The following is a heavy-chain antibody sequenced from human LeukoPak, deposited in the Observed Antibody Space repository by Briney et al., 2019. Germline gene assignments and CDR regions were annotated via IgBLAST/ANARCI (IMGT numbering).Heavy chain of an antibody. D-gene: IGHD4-17*01. CDR1: GYSFTSYW. V-gene: IGHV5-51*01. CDR2: IYPGDSDT. Sequence: GESLKISCKGSGYSFTSYWIAWVRQMPGKGPEWMGIIYPGDSDTRYSPSFQGQVTISADKSISTAYLQWSSLKASDTAMYYCARRATVTTNDAFDIWGQGTMIAVSS. CDR3: ARRATVTTNDAFDI. J-gene: IGHJ3*02.